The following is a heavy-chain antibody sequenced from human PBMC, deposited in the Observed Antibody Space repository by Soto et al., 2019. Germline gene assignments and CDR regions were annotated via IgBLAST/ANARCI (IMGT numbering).Heavy chain of an antibody. Sequence: QVQLVESGGGVVQPGRSLRLSCAASGFTFSIFGMQWVRQAPGKGLEWAAIIWYDGSNAYYADSVRGRFTISRDNSKNTVYPQMNSLRAEDTAVYYCARDKGSSTVVSGISQEGYFDSWGQGTLVTVSS. J-gene: IGHJ4*02. CDR1: GFTFSIFG. V-gene: IGHV3-33*01. CDR3: ARDKGSSTVVSGISQEGYFDS. D-gene: IGHD6-19*01. CDR2: IWYDGSNA.